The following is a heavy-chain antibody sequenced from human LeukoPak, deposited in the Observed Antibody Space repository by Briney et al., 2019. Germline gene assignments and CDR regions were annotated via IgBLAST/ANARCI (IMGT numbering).Heavy chain of an antibody. CDR2: INWNGGST. J-gene: IGHJ3*02. CDR1: GFTFDDYG. CDR3: AAPILSGTFDI. D-gene: IGHD2-15*01. Sequence: GGSLRLSCAASGFTFDDYGMSWVRQAPGKGLEWVSGINWNGGSTGYADSVKGRFTISRDNAKNSLYLQMNSLRAEDTAVYYCAAPILSGTFDIWGQGTMVTVSS. V-gene: IGHV3-20*04.